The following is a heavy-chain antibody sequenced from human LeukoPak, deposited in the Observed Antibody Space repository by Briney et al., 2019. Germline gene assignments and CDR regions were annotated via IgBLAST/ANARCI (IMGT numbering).Heavy chain of an antibody. Sequence: PGGSLRLSCAASGFTFSSYEMNWVRQAPGKGLEWVSYISSSGSTIYYADSVKGRFTISRDNAKNSLYLQMNSLRAEDTAVYHCARVSVRGVIIRDYWGQGTLVTVSS. CDR2: ISSSGSTI. CDR1: GFTFSSYE. D-gene: IGHD3-10*01. J-gene: IGHJ4*02. CDR3: ARVSVRGVIIRDY. V-gene: IGHV3-48*03.